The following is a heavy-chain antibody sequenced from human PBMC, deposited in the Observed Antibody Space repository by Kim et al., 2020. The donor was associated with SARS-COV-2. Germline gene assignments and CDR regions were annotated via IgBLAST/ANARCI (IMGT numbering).Heavy chain of an antibody. J-gene: IGHJ6*02. CDR2: IYYSGST. V-gene: IGHV4-39*01. Sequence: SETLSLTCTVSGGSISSSSYYWGWIRQPPGKGLEWIGSIYYSGSTYYNPSLKSRVTISVDTSKNQFSLKLSSVTAADTAVYYCARHATGRNIVVVPAAMMDYYYYYGMDVWGQGTPVTVSS. CDR1: GGSISSSSYY. CDR3: ARHATGRNIVVVPAAMMDYYYYYGMDV. D-gene: IGHD2-2*01.